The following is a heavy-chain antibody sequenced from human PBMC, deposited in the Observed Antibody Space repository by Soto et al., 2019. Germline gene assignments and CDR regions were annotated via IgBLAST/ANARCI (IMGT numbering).Heavy chain of an antibody. D-gene: IGHD2-8*02. CDR2: IGTLHDT. V-gene: IGHV3-13*01. CDR3: ARQASYWHGGGGWFDP. Sequence: EVQLVESGGGLVQPGGSLRLSCAASGFTFSASDMHWVRQATGKGLEWVAAIGTLHDTYYPDSVKGRFTISRENAKNSLYLQMNSLRAGDTAVDYCARQASYWHGGGGWFDPWGQGTLVTVSS. CDR1: GFTFSASD. J-gene: IGHJ5*02.